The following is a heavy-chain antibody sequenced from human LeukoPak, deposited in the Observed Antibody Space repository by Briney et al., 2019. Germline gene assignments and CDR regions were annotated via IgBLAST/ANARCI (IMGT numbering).Heavy chain of an antibody. CDR1: GFTFSSYA. CDR3: AREEVLYGSGSYYNPPLVY. J-gene: IGHJ4*02. Sequence: PGGSLRLSCAASGFTFSSYAMSWVRQAPGKGLEWVSAISGSGGSTYYADSVKGRFTISRDNSKNTLYLQMNSLRAEDTAVYYCAREEVLYGSGSYYNPPLVYWGQGTLVTVSS. V-gene: IGHV3-23*01. D-gene: IGHD3-10*01. CDR2: ISGSGGST.